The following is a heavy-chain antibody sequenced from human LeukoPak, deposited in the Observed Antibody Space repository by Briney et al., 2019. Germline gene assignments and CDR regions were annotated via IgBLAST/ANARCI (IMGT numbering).Heavy chain of an antibody. V-gene: IGHV4-59*01. CDR2: IYYSGST. D-gene: IGHD3-9*01. CDR1: GGSISSYY. CDR3: ARLPANYDVLTGYIYYFDY. Sequence: SETLSLTCTVSGGSISSYYWSWIRQPPGKGLEWIGYIYYSGSTNYNPSLKSRVTISVDTFKNQFSLKLSSVTAADTAVYYCARLPANYDVLTGYIYYFDYWGQGTLVTVSS. J-gene: IGHJ4*02.